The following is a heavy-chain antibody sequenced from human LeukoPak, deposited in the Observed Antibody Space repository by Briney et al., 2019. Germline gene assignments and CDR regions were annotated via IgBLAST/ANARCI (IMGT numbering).Heavy chain of an antibody. CDR3: AKAVAVTDMFDY. CDR2: IVGSGVGT. V-gene: IGHV3-23*01. D-gene: IGHD6-19*01. CDR1: GFTFSIYA. J-gene: IGHJ4*02. Sequence: GGSLRLSCAASGFTFSIYAMSWVRQAPGKGLEWVSGIVGSGVGTYHADSVKGRFTISRDNSKNTLYLQMNSLRAEDTAVYYCAKAVAVTDMFDYWGQGTLVTVSS.